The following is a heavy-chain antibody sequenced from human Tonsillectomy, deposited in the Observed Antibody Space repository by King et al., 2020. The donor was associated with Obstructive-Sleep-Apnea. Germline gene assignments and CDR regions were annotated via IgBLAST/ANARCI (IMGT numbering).Heavy chain of an antibody. CDR2: ISWNSDHI. D-gene: IGHD3-10*01. V-gene: IGHV3-9*01. CDR1: GFTFDDYA. J-gene: IGHJ6*02. Sequence: DVQLVESGGGLVQPGRSLRLSCAASGFTFDDYAMHWVRQAPGKGLEWVSGISWNSDHIAYADSVKGRFTISRDNAKNSLYLEMNSVRVEDTALYYCAKGGGPRSLWFGEFVLGGMDVWGQGTTVTVSS. CDR3: AKGGGPRSLWFGEFVLGGMDV.